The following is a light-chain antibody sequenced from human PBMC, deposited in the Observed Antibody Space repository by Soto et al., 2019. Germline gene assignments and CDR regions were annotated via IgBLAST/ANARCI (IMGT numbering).Light chain of an antibody. J-gene: IGKJ1*01. CDR1: QTISSW. Sequence: DIQITQSPFTLTGPLGHIVTNSCRASQTISSWLAWYQQEPGKAPKLLIHKASSLQSGVPSRFSGSGSGTEFTLTISSLQPDDFATYYCKQYNSYWKFGQGTKVDIK. CDR2: KAS. CDR3: KQYNSYWK. V-gene: IGKV1-5*03.